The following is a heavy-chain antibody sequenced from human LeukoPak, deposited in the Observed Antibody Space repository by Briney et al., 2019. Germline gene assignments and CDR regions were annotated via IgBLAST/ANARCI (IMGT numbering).Heavy chain of an antibody. J-gene: IGHJ4*02. V-gene: IGHV3-21*01. CDR1: GFTLSSYS. CDR2: ISSSSSYI. CDR3: AGVVYDSREGRDY. Sequence: GGSLRLSCAASGFTLSSYSMNWVRQAPGKGLEWVSSISSSSSYIYYADSVKGRFTISRDNAKNSLYLQMNSLRAEDTAVYYCAGVVYDSREGRDYWGQGTLVTVSS. D-gene: IGHD3-22*01.